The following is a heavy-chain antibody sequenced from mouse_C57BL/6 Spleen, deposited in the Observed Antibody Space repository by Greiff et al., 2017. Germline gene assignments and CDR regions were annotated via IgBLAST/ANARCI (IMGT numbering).Heavy chain of an antibody. Sequence: EVKLQESGPGLVKPSQSLSLTCSVTGYSITSGYYWNWIRQFPGNKLEWMGYISYDGSNNYNPSLKNRISITRDTSKNQFFLKLNSVTTEDTATYYCAREEGAFYYFDYWGQGTTLTVSS. V-gene: IGHV3-6*01. D-gene: IGHD3-3*01. CDR1: GYSITSGYY. CDR2: ISYDGSN. CDR3: AREEGAFYYFDY. J-gene: IGHJ2*01.